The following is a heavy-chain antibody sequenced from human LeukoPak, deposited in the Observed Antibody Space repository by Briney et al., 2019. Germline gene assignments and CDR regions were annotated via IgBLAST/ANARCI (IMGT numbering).Heavy chain of an antibody. D-gene: IGHD3-10*01. CDR3: ARDRLWFGESGFDP. Sequence: PGGSLRLSCAASGFTFSSYSMNWVRQAPGKGLEWVSSISSSSSYIYYADSVKGRFTISRANAKNSLYLQMNSLRAEDTAVYYCARDRLWFGESGFDPWGQGTLVTVSS. V-gene: IGHV3-21*01. CDR1: GFTFSSYS. J-gene: IGHJ5*02. CDR2: ISSSSSYI.